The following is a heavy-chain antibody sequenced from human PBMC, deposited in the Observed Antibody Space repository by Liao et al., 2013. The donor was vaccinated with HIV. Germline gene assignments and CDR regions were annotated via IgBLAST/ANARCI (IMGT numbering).Heavy chain of an antibody. CDR1: GGSFSDDY. J-gene: IGHJ3*01. CDR2: INQSGDT. Sequence: QVQLQQRGAGLWKPSETLSLICTVYGGSFSDDYWNWIRQSPGKGLEWIGEINQSGDTNNSPSLKSRVTVSADTSRNQISLTLISVTAADTAVYYCARGSKRRRAFDFWGPGTLVTVSS. V-gene: IGHV4-34*01. CDR3: ARGSKRRRAFDF.